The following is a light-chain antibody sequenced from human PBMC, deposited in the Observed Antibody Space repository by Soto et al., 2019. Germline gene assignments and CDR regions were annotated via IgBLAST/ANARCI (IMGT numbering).Light chain of an antibody. CDR2: DVS. V-gene: IGLV2-11*01. CDR3: CSYAGSSLWV. J-gene: IGLJ3*02. CDR1: SSDVGGYNY. Sequence: QSVLTQPRSVSGSPGQSVTISCTGTSSDVGGYNYVSWYQQHPGKAPKLVIYDVSKWPSGVPDRFSGSKSGNTASLTISGLQAEDEADYYCCSYAGSSLWVFGGGTKVTVL.